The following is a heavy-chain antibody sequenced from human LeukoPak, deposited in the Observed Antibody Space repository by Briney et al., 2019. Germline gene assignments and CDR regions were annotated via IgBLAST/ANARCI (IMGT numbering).Heavy chain of an antibody. Sequence: GGSLRLSCAASGFTFSSYGMHWVRQAPGKGLERVAFIRYDGSNKYYADSVKGRFTISRDNSKNTLYLQMNSLGAEDTAVYYCAKDPWLVRGSYFDYWGQGTLVTVSS. V-gene: IGHV3-30*02. J-gene: IGHJ4*02. CDR3: AKDPWLVRGSYFDY. CDR2: IRYDGSNK. CDR1: GFTFSSYG. D-gene: IGHD6-19*01.